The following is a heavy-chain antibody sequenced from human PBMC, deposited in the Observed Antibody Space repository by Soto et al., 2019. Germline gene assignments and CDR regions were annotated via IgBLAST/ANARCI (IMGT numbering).Heavy chain of an antibody. V-gene: IGHV1-18*04. D-gene: IGHD3-3*01. J-gene: IGHJ6*02. CDR2: ISAYNGNT. CDR3: ARDRYYDFWSGYHYYCGMDV. Sequence: ASVKVSCKASGYTLTSYGISWVRQAPGQGLEWMGWISAYNGNTNYAQKLQGRVTMTTDTSTSTAYMELRSPRSDDTAVYYCARDRYYDFWSGYHYYCGMDVWGQGTTVTVSS. CDR1: GYTLTSYG.